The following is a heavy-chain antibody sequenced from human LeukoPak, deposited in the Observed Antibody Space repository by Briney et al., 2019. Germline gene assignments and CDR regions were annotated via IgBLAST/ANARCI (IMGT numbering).Heavy chain of an antibody. J-gene: IGHJ4*02. Sequence: SGTLSLTCAVSGGSISSSNWWSWVRQPPGKGLEWIGEIYHSGSTYYNPSLKSRVTISVDSSKNQFSLKLSSVTAADTAVYYCARYARDYVWGSDPFYFDYWGQGTLVTVSS. CDR2: IYHSGST. CDR1: GGSISSSNW. CDR3: ARYARDYVWGSDPFYFDY. D-gene: IGHD3-16*01. V-gene: IGHV4-4*02.